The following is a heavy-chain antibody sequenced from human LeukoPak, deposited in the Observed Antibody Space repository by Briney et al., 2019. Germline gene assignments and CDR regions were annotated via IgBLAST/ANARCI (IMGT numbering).Heavy chain of an antibody. J-gene: IGHJ4*02. Sequence: PGESLRLSCAASGLTFRSYAMHWVRQAPGKGLEWEAVISYDGSNKYYADSVKGRFTITRDNSKNTLYLQMNSLRADDAAVYYCAKGAAGAYNYFASWGQGTLVTVSS. D-gene: IGHD4-17*01. CDR3: AKGAAGAYNYFAS. V-gene: IGHV3-30*04. CDR1: GLTFRSYA. CDR2: ISYDGSNK.